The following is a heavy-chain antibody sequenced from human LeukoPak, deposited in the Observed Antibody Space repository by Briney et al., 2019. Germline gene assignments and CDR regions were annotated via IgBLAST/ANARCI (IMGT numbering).Heavy chain of an antibody. CDR3: ARVGITMVRGVIPGWFDP. J-gene: IGHJ5*02. V-gene: IGHV3-53*04. CDR2: IYSGGST. Sequence: GGSLRLSCAASGFTVSSNYMSWVRQAPGKGLEWVSVIYSGGSTYYADSVKGRFTISRHNSKNTLYLQMNSLRAEDTAVYYCARVGITMVRGVIPGWFDPWGQGTLVTVSS. CDR1: GFTVSSNY. D-gene: IGHD3-10*01.